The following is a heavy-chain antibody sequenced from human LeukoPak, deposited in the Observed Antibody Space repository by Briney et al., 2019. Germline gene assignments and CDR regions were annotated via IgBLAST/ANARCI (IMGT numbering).Heavy chain of an antibody. CDR2: VFYSGTT. J-gene: IGHJ4*02. D-gene: IGHD5-24*01. CDR1: GGFISINTHY. V-gene: IGHV4-39*01. CDR3: ARHVDGYNVDPMDY. Sequence: SETLSLTCSLSGGFISINTHYWGWLRQTLGKGPEWIGRVFYSGTTYFNPYLNGRLTISVDTSKNQFSLKLRSVTAADTAVYYCARHVDGYNVDPMDYWGQGTLVTVSS.